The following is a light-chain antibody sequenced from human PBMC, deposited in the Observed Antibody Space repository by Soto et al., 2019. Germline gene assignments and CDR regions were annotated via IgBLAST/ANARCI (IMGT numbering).Light chain of an antibody. CDR2: KAS. V-gene: IGKV1-5*03. CDR3: QNYNSYSEA. CDR1: QTISSW. Sequence: DIQMTQSPCTLSRSAVDRVTITWRASQTISSWLAWYQQKPGKAPKLLIYKASTLKRGVPSRFSGSGSGTEFTLTISSLQPDDFATYYCQNYNSYSEAFGQGTKVDIK. J-gene: IGKJ1*01.